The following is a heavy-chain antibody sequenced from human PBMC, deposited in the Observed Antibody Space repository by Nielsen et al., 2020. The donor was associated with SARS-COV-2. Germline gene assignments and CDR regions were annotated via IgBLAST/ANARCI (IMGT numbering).Heavy chain of an antibody. J-gene: IGHJ6*03. D-gene: IGHD2/OR15-2a*01. V-gene: IGHV4-34*01. CDR1: GGSFSGYY. CDR2: INHSGST. Sequence: SETLSLTCAVYGGSFSGYYWSWIRQPPGKGLEWIGEINHSGSTNYNPSLKSRVTISVDTSKNQFSLKLSSVTAADTAVYYCARGKKGPLLGYYMDVWGKGTTVTVSS. CDR3: ARGKKGPLLGYYMDV.